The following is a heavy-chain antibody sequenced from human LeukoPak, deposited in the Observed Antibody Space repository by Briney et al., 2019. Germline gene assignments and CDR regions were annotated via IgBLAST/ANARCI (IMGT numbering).Heavy chain of an antibody. J-gene: IGHJ6*02. CDR1: GFTFNNYW. V-gene: IGHV3-74*01. CDR2: TSTDGSTT. D-gene: IGHD3-16*02. CDR3: TRTGYRHGMDV. Sequence: GGSLRLSCAASGFTFNNYWIHWVRQAPGKGLVWVSSTSTDGSTTVYGDSVKGRFTISRDNGKNTLDLQLNSLRVEDTAVYFCTRTGYRHGMDVWDQGTTVTVSS.